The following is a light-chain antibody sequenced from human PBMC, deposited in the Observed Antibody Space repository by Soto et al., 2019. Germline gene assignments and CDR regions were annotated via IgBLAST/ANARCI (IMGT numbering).Light chain of an antibody. CDR3: MQALQTPLT. Sequence: DIVMTQSPLSLPVTPREPASISCRSSQSLLHSNGYNYLDWYLQKPGQSPQLLIYSGSNRASGVPDRFSGSGSGTDFTLKISRVEAEDVGVYYCMQALQTPLTFGGGTKVDIK. V-gene: IGKV2-28*01. J-gene: IGKJ4*01. CDR1: QSLLHSNGYNY. CDR2: SGS.